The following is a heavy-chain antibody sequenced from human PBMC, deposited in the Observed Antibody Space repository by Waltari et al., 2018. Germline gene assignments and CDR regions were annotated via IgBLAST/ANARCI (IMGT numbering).Heavy chain of an antibody. CDR3: ARLDPNGFDDS. V-gene: IGHV4-39*01. CDR2: MYITGLS. Sequence: QLQLQESGPGLVKPSETLSLTCFVSGDSMNSRSYSWGWIRQSPGRGLEWVGQMYITGLSEYNPSLRSRVSISIDRSKSQFSLTLTSLTAADTAVDHCARLDPNGFDDSWGQGTLVTVST. J-gene: IGHJ4*02. D-gene: IGHD2-8*01. CDR1: GDSMNSRSYS.